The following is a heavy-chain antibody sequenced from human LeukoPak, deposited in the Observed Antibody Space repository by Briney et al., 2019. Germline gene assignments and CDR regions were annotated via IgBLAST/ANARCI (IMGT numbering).Heavy chain of an antibody. CDR2: IIPIFGTA. J-gene: IGHJ4*02. CDR3: ARGAYCGGACSSYIDY. D-gene: IGHD2-21*01. Sequence: SVKVSCKASGGTFSSYAISWVRQAPGQGLEWMGGIIPIFGTANYAQKFQGRVTITADESTSTAYMELSSLRSEDTAMYYCARGAYCGGACSSYIDYWGQGTLVTVSS. V-gene: IGHV1-69*13. CDR1: GGTFSSYA.